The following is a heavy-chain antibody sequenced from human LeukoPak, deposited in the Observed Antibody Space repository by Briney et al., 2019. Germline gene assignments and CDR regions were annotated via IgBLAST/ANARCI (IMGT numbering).Heavy chain of an antibody. J-gene: IGHJ4*02. CDR1: GGSISSSSYY. V-gene: IGHV4-39*01. CDR2: IYYSGST. D-gene: IGHD4-17*01. CDR3: ARGDYGDYSFDY. Sequence: PSETLSLTCTVSGGSISSSSYYWGWIRQPPGKGLEWIGSIYYSGSTYYNPSLKSRVTISVDTSKNQFSLKLSSVTAADTAVYYCARGDYGDYSFDYWGQGTLVTVSS.